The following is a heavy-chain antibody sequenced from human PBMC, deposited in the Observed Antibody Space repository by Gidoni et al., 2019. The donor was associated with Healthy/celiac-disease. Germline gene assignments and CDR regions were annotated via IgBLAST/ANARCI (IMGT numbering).Heavy chain of an antibody. Sequence: QVQLVESGGGLVKPGGSLRLSCAASGFTFSDYYMSWIRQAPGKGLGWVSYISSRGSTIYYADSVKGRFTISRDNAKNSLYLQMNSLRAEDTAVYYCARTGGYCGGDCYPWDYYYYGMDVWGQGTTVTVSS. V-gene: IGHV3-11*01. CDR3: ARTGGYCGGDCYPWDYYYYGMDV. CDR2: ISSRGSTI. CDR1: GFTFSDYY. D-gene: IGHD2-21*02. J-gene: IGHJ6*02.